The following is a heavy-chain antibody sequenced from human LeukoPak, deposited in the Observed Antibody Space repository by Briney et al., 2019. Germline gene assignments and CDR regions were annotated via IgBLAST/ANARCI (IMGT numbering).Heavy chain of an antibody. CDR3: ASHSSSWYRDAFDI. V-gene: IGHV3-23*01. CDR2: ISGSGGST. Sequence: GGSLRLSCAASGFTFSSYAMSWVRQAPGKGLEWVSAISGSGGSTYHADSVKGRFAISRDNSKNTLYLQMNSLRAEDTAVYYCASHSSSWYRDAFDIWGQGTMVTVSS. CDR1: GFTFSSYA. D-gene: IGHD6-13*01. J-gene: IGHJ3*02.